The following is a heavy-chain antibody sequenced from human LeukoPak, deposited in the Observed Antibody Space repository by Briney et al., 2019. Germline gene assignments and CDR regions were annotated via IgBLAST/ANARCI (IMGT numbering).Heavy chain of an antibody. V-gene: IGHV3-23*01. CDR2: ISGSGANT. CDR3: ARDLYCSSTSCRTSEYFQH. Sequence: GGSLRLSCAASGFTFSTYAMSWVRQAPGKGLEWVSTISGSGANTYYADSVRGRFTISRDNSKNTLYLQMNSLRAEDTAVYYCARDLYCSSTSCRTSEYFQHWGQGTLVTVSS. D-gene: IGHD2-2*01. CDR1: GFTFSTYA. J-gene: IGHJ1*01.